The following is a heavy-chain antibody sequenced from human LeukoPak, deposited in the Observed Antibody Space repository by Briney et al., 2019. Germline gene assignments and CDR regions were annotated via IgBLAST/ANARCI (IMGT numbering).Heavy chain of an antibody. D-gene: IGHD6-19*01. V-gene: IGHV4-59*12. Sequence: SETLSLTCTVSGGSISSYYRSWIRQPPGKGLEWIGYIYYSGSTNYNPSLKSRVTISVDTSKNQFSLKLSSVTAADTAVYYCARDRYSSGWYDYWGQGTLVTVSS. J-gene: IGHJ4*02. CDR3: ARDRYSSGWYDY. CDR1: GGSISSYY. CDR2: IYYSGST.